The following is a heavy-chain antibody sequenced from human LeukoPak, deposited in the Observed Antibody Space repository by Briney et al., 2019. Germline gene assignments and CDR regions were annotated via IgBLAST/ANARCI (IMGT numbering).Heavy chain of an antibody. CDR1: GYTFNSYG. D-gene: IGHD1-7*01. V-gene: IGHV1-18*01. Sequence: GSVKVSCKASGYTFNSYGISWVRQAPGQGLEWMGWISAYNGHTNYAQKFQGRVTMTTDTSTSTAYMELSRLRSDDTAVYYCAREDNWNYRNWFDPWGQGTLVTVSS. CDR2: ISAYNGHT. J-gene: IGHJ5*02. CDR3: AREDNWNYRNWFDP.